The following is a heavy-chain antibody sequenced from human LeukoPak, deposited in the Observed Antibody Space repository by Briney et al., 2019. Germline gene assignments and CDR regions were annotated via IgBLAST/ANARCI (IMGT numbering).Heavy chain of an antibody. CDR2: ISSSSSTI. V-gene: IGHV3-48*04. D-gene: IGHD3-22*01. CDR3: ASSTMRRVY. CDR1: GFTFSSYS. J-gene: IGHJ4*02. Sequence: GGSLRLSCAASGFTFSSYSMNWVRQAPGKGLEWVSYISSSSSTIYYADSVKGRLTTSRDNAKNSLYLQMNILRAEDTAVYYCASSTMRRVYWGQGTLVTVSS.